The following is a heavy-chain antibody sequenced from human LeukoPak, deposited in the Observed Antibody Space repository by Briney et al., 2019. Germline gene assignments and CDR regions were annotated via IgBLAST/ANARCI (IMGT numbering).Heavy chain of an antibody. V-gene: IGHV4-38-2*01. Sequence: SETLSLTCAVSGYSISSGYYWGWIRQPPGKGPEWIGSIYHSGSTYYNPSLKSRVTISVDTSKNQFSLKLSSVTAADTAVYYCARGTVTTPQYNWFDPWGQGTLVTVSS. CDR1: GYSISSGYY. CDR3: ARGTVTTPQYNWFDP. D-gene: IGHD4-17*01. CDR2: IYHSGST. J-gene: IGHJ5*02.